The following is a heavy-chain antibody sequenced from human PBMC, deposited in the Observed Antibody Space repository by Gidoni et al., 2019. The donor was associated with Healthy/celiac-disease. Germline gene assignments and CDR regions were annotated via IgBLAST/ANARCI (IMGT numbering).Heavy chain of an antibody. CDR2: IYWDDDK. J-gene: IGHJ2*01. V-gene: IGHV2-5*02. Sequence: QITLKESGPTLVKPTQTLTLTFTFSWFSLSTSGVGVGWIRQPPGKALEWLALIYWDDDKRYSPSLKSRLTITKDTAKNQVVLTMTNMEPVETATYYCAHSLLSSSWHWYFDLWGRGTLVTVSS. CDR1: WFSLSTSGVG. CDR3: AHSLLSSSWHWYFDL. D-gene: IGHD6-13*01.